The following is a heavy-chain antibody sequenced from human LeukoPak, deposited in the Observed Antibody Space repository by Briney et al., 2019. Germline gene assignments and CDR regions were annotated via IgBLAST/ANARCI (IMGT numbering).Heavy chain of an antibody. CDR2: INTNTENP. Sequence: ASVKVSCKASGYTFTSYAMNWVRQAPGQGLERMGWINTNTENPTYAQGFTGRFVFSLDTSVSTAHLQISSLKAEDTAVYYCARPTGQWLVDAFDLWGQGTMVTVSS. J-gene: IGHJ3*01. CDR3: ARPTGQWLVDAFDL. CDR1: GYTFTSYA. D-gene: IGHD6-19*01. V-gene: IGHV7-4-1*02.